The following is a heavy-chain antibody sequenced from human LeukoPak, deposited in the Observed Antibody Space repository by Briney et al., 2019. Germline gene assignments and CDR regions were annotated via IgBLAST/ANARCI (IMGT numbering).Heavy chain of an antibody. Sequence: GGSLRLSCAASGFTFSTYAMSWVRQAPGKGLEWVSAISGSGGSTYYADSVKGRFTISRDNAKNTLYLQMNSLRAEDTAVYYCARGRRLDRPFDYWGQGTLVTVSS. CDR3: ARGRRLDRPFDY. D-gene: IGHD3-16*01. CDR1: GFTFSTYA. CDR2: ISGSGGST. J-gene: IGHJ4*02. V-gene: IGHV3-23*01.